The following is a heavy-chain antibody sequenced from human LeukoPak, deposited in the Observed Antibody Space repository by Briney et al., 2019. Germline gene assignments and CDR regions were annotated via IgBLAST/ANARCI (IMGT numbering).Heavy chain of an antibody. CDR1: GFTFSSYS. D-gene: IGHD3-22*01. CDR2: ISSSSSYI. J-gene: IGHJ5*02. CDR3: ARVDTSGFYP. Sequence: KTGGSLRLSCAASGFTFSSYSMNWVRQAPGKGLEWVSSISSSSSYIYYADSVKGRFTISRDNAKNSLYLQMNSLRAEDTAVYYCARVDTSGFYPWGQGTLVTVSS. V-gene: IGHV3-21*01.